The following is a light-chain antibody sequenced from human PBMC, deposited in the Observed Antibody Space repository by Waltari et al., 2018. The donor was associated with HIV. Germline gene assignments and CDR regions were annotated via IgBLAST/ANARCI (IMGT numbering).Light chain of an antibody. CDR3: AAWDDSLNGWV. Sequence: QSVLTQPPSASGTPGQRVTIPCSGSSSNIGRNTVNWYHQLPGTAPKLLIYTNNQRPSGVPDRFSGSKSGTSASLAISGLQSEDEADYYCAAWDDSLNGWVFGGGTKLTVL. V-gene: IGLV1-44*01. J-gene: IGLJ3*02. CDR2: TNN. CDR1: SSNIGRNT.